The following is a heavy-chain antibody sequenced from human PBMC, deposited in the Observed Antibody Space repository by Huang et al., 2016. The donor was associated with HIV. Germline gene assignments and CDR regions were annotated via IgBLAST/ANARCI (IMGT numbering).Heavy chain of an antibody. CDR1: GGSISSSSHY. CDR3: ARALPTNYFDH. V-gene: IGHV4-39*01. Sequence: QLQLQESGPGLVKPSETLSLTCSVSGGSISSSSHYWGWIRQSPEKGLEWIGSMYYDGRTYYNPSLKSRVTISMDTSKNQFSLKLSSMTAADTAVYYCARALPTNYFDHWGQGTLVTVSS. CDR2: MYYDGRT. J-gene: IGHJ4*02.